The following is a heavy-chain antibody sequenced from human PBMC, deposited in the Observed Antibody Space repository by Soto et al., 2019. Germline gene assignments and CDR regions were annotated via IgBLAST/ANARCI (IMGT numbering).Heavy chain of an antibody. D-gene: IGHD3-10*01. CDR3: ARAPYYGAIDY. V-gene: IGHV3-7*01. CDR1: GFSFGASW. CDR2: IKQDGSEK. J-gene: IGHJ4*02. Sequence: EVQLMESGGGLVQPGGSLRLSCAASGFSFGASWMAWVRQAPGKGLEWVADIKQDGSEKNYVDSVKGRVTISRDNAKNSLYLQMNSLRAEDTAVYYCARAPYYGAIDYWGLGTLVTVSS.